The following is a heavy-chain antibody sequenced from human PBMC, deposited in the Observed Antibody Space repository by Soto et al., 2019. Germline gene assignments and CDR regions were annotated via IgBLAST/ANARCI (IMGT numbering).Heavy chain of an antibody. Sequence: PGGSLRLSCAASGFTVSSNYMSWVRQAPGKGLEWVSVIYSGGSTYYAVSVKGRFTISRDNSKNTLFLQMNSLRAEDTAVYYCARSGGNYWFDPWGKGTLVTVSS. CDR1: GFTVSSNY. D-gene: IGHD2-21*02. V-gene: IGHV3-66*01. J-gene: IGHJ5*02. CDR3: ARSGGNYWFDP. CDR2: IYSGGST.